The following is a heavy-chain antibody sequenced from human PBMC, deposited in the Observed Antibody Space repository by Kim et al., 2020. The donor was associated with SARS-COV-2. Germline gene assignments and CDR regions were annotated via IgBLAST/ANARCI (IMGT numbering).Heavy chain of an antibody. D-gene: IGHD1-1*01. V-gene: IGHV3-53*01. J-gene: IGHJ4*02. CDR3: ARGGYNSY. Sequence: GGSRYYADSVKGRCTISRDNTKNTLSLQRNRLRAEDTAVYYCARGGYNSYWGQGTLVTVYS. CDR2: GGSR.